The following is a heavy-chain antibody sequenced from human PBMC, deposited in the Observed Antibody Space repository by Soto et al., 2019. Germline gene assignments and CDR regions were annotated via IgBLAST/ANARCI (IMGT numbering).Heavy chain of an antibody. CDR2: MNPNSGNT. J-gene: IGHJ6*02. CDR1: GYTFTSYD. CDR3: ARGGILFGELSRYYYGMDV. D-gene: IGHD3-10*01. V-gene: IGHV1-8*01. Sequence: QVQLVQSGAEVKKPGASVKVSCKASGYTFTSYDINWVRQATGQGLEWMGWMNPNSGNTGYAQKFQVRVTMTRNTSISTVYMELSSLRSEDTAVYYCARGGILFGELSRYYYGMDVWGQGTTVTVSS.